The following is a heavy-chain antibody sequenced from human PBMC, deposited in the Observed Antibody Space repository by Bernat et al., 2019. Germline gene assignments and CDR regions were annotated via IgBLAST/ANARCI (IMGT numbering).Heavy chain of an antibody. CDR2: ISSRGRTI. D-gene: IGHD3/OR15-3a*01. V-gene: IGHV3-48*02. Sequence: EVQLVESGGGLVQPGGSLRLSCADSGFTFSSYGMNWVRQAPGKGLEWVSYISSRGRTIYYADSVKGRFTISRDNAKKSLYLQMNSLRDEDTAVYYCARDLGLDGTVTLDYWGQGTLVTVSS. CDR3: ARDLGLDGTVTLDY. CDR1: GFTFSSYG. J-gene: IGHJ4*02.